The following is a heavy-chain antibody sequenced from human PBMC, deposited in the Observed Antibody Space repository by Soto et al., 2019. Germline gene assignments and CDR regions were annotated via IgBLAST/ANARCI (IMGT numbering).Heavy chain of an antibody. D-gene: IGHD2-15*01. V-gene: IGHV5-51*01. CDR3: ARAMGEVVVVAADHAFDI. CDR1: GYSFTRYL. J-gene: IGHJ3*02. CDR2: IYPGDSDT. Sequence: GESLNLSCKGSGYSFTRYLIGWVRQMPGKGLEWMGIIYPGDSDTRYSPSFQGQVTISADKSISTAYLQWSSLKASDTAMYYCARAMGEVVVVAADHAFDIWGQGTMVTVSS.